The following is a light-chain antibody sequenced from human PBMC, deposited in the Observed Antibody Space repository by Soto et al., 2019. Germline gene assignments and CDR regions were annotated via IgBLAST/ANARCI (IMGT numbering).Light chain of an antibody. CDR1: ASNIGNNY. CDR2: DDN. Sequence: QSVLTQPPSVSAAPGQKVTISCSGSASNIGNNYVSWYQQLPGTAPKLLIYDDNKRPSGIPDRFSGSKSGTSATLGITGLQTGDEADYYCGTWDNSQHAVFGGGTQLTGL. J-gene: IGLJ7*01. CDR3: GTWDNSQHAV. V-gene: IGLV1-51*01.